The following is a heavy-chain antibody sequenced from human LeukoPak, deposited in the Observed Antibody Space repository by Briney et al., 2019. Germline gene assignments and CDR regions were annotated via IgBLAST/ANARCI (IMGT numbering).Heavy chain of an antibody. V-gene: IGHV3-74*01. Sequence: GGALRLSCAASGFTFSTYWMHWVRQAPGKGLVWVSRINSDGSSISYADSVKGRFTISRDNAKNTVYLQMNSLRVEDTAVYYCARGYDYWGQGTLVTVSS. D-gene: IGHD5-18*01. CDR2: INSDGSSI. CDR3: ARGYDY. J-gene: IGHJ4*02. CDR1: GFTFSTYW.